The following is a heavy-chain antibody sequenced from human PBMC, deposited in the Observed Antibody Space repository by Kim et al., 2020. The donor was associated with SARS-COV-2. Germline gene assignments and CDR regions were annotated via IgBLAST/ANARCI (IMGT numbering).Heavy chain of an antibody. CDR3: ARDPAESVGDLHGDHPN. V-gene: IGHV1-2*06. Sequence: ASVKVSCKASGYTFTGYYMHWVRQAPGQGLEWMGRINPNSGGTNYAQKFQGRVTMTRDTSISTAYMELSRLRSDDTAVYYCARDPAESVGDLHGDHPNWGQGTLVTVSS. CDR2: INPNSGGT. J-gene: IGHJ4*02. D-gene: IGHD1-26*01. CDR1: GYTFTGYY.